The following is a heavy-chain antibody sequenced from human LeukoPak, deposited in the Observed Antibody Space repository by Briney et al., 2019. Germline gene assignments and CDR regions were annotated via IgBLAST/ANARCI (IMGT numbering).Heavy chain of an antibody. Sequence: PGGSLRLSCAVFEFPFSDSWMYWVRQAPGKGLEGVANIKKDGSGISYVDSVQGRFIISRDNAKNSLYLQMNSLRVEDTAVYFCAGGNSMNVWGKGTAVTVSP. D-gene: IGHD1/OR15-1a*01. J-gene: IGHJ6*04. CDR2: IKKDGSGI. CDR1: EFPFSDSW. V-gene: IGHV3-7*03. CDR3: AGGNSMNV.